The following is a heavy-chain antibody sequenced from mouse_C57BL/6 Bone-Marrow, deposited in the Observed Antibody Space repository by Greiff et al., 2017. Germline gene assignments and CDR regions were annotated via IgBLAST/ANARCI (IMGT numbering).Heavy chain of an antibody. J-gene: IGHJ2*01. V-gene: IGHV1-80*01. Sequence: QVQLQQSGAELVKPGASVKISCKASGYAFSSYWMNWVKQRPGKGLEWIGQIYPGDGDTNYNGKFKGKATLTADKSSSTAYMQLSSLTSEDSAVYFCAREGRGAYYFDYWGQGTTLTVSS. CDR2: IYPGDGDT. CDR3: AREGRGAYYFDY. CDR1: GYAFSSYW.